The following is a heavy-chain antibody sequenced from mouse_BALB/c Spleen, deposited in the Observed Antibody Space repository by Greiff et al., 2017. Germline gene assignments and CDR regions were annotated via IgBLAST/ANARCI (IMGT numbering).Heavy chain of an antibody. CDR3: ARWYDYVAMDY. CDR2: IYPGDGDT. CDR1: GYAFSSSW. Sequence: VQLQQSGPELVKPGASVKISCKASGYAFSSSWMNWVKQRPGQGLEWIGRIYPGDGDTNYNGKFKGKATLTADKSSSTAYMQLSSLTSVDSAVYFCARWYDYVAMDYWGQGTSVTVSS. D-gene: IGHD2-4*01. V-gene: IGHV1-82*01. J-gene: IGHJ4*01.